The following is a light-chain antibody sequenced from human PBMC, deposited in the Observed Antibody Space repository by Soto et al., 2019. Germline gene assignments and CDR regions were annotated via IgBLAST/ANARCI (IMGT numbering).Light chain of an antibody. Sequence: QSALTQPPSASGSPGQSVTISCTGTSSDIGGYNSVSWYQQHPGKAPRLMIYEVNKRPSGVPDRFSGSKSGYTASLTVSGLQTEDEGDYYCSSYTSSSTLEFGGGTKLTVL. J-gene: IGLJ2*01. CDR2: EVN. V-gene: IGLV2-8*01. CDR1: SSDIGGYNS. CDR3: SSYTSSSTLE.